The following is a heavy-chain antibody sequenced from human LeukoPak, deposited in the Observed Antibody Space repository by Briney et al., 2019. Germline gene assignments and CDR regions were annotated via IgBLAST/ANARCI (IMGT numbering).Heavy chain of an antibody. CDR2: IKQDGSEK. CDR3: ARLKRNGYYDSSGYYYFDY. J-gene: IGHJ4*02. Sequence: GGSLRLSCAASGFTFSSYWMSWVRQAPGKGLEWVANIKQDGSEKYYVDSVKGRFTISRDNAKNSLYLQMNSLRAEDTAVYYCARLKRNGYYDSSGYYYFDYWGQGTLVTVSS. V-gene: IGHV3-7*01. CDR1: GFTFSSYW. D-gene: IGHD3-22*01.